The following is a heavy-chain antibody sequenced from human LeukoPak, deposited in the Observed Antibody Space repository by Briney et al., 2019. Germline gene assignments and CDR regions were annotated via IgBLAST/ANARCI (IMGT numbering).Heavy chain of an antibody. CDR3: ARDPAPATGAFDI. V-gene: IGHV3-53*01. Sequence: GGSLRLSCAASGFTISSNYMNWVRQAPGKVLEWVSVIFNSGDTYYADSVKGRFTISRDTSKNTLYLQMNSLRVDDTAVYYCARDPAPATGAFDIWGQGTMVIIS. J-gene: IGHJ3*02. D-gene: IGHD1-1*01. CDR1: GFTISSNY. CDR2: IFNSGDT.